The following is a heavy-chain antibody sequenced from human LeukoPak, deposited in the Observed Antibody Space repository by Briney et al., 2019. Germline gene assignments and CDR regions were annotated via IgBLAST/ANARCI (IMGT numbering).Heavy chain of an antibody. D-gene: IGHD6-6*01. Sequence: SETLFLTCAVSGYSISSDYYWDWIRQPPGKGLEWIGSIYHSGPTYYNPSLKSRVTISVDTSKNQFSLKLNSVTAADTAVYYCAKPHSSSSHFYDCWGQGTLVTVSS. CDR3: AKPHSSSSHFYDC. CDR2: IYHSGPT. CDR1: GYSISSDYY. V-gene: IGHV4-38-2*01. J-gene: IGHJ4*02.